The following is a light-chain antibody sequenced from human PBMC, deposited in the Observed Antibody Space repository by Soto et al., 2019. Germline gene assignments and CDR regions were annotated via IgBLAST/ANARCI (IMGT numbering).Light chain of an antibody. Sequence: QSVLTQSPSVSGTPGQRVTIFCSGSSSNIGTNYVYWYQQLPGTAPKLLIYRNNQWPSGVPHRFSGSKSGTSASLAISGLGSEDEADYYCAGWNDTLSGWVFGGG. J-gene: IGLJ3*02. CDR1: SSNIGTNY. CDR3: AGWNDTLSGWV. V-gene: IGLV1-47*01. CDR2: RNN.